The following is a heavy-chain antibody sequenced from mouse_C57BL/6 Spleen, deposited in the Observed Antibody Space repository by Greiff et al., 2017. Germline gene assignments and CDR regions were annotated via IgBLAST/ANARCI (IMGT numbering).Heavy chain of an antibody. V-gene: IGHV1-52*01. CDR2: IAPSDSET. CDR3: ARLGFDY. CDR1: GYTFTRYW. D-gene: IGHD3-1*01. Sequence: QVQLQQPGAELVRPGSSVKLSCKASGYTFTRYWMHWVKQRPIQGLEWIGNIAPSDSETHYNQKFKDKATLTVDKSSSTAYMQLSSRTSEDSAVYYFARLGFDYWGQGTTLTVSS. J-gene: IGHJ2*01.